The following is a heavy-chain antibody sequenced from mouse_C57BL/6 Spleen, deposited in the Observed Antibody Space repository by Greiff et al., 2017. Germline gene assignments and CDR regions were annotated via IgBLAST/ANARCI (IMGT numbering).Heavy chain of an antibody. J-gene: IGHJ2*01. V-gene: IGHV1-15*01. CDR1: GYTFTDYE. CDR3: TRAYGSRYFDY. D-gene: IGHD1-1*01. CDR2: IDPETGGT. Sequence: QVQLQQSGAELVRPGASVTLSCKASGYTFTDYEMHWVKQTPVHGLEWIGAIDPETGGTAYNQKFKGKAILTADKSSSTAYMELRSLTSEDSAVYYCTRAYGSRYFDYWGQGTTLTVSS.